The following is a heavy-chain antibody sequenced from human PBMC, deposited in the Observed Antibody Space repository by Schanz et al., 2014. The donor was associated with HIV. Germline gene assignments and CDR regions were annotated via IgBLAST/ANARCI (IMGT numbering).Heavy chain of an antibody. CDR3: AKGQRGMVRGDIDH. V-gene: IGHV3-30*18. D-gene: IGHD3-10*01. CDR2: ISYDGSNE. CDR1: GFIFRTHG. J-gene: IGHJ4*02. Sequence: QVQLVETGGGVVQPGRSLRLSCAASGFIFRTHGMHWVRQAPGKGLEWVAVISYDGSNEYYGDSVKGRFTISRDNSKNTMYLQMNSLRAEDTAVHYCAKGQRGMVRGDIDHWGQGTLVTVSS.